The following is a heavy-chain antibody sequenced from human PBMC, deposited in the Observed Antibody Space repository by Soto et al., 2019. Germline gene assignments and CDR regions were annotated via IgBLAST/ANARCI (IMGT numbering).Heavy chain of an antibody. CDR1: GGSISSYY. D-gene: IGHD3-3*01. V-gene: IGHV4-59*08. Sequence: PSDTLSLTCTFSGGSISSYYWSGIRQPPGKGLEWIGYIYYSGSTNYNPSLKSRVTISVDTSKNQFSLKLSSVTAADTAVYYCARHKRSAPSDFWSGYKNKLDAFDIWGQGTMVTVSS. CDR3: ARHKRSAPSDFWSGYKNKLDAFDI. CDR2: IYYSGST. J-gene: IGHJ3*02.